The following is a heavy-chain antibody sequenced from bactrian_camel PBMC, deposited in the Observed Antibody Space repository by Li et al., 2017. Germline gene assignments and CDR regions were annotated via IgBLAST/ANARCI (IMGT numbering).Heavy chain of an antibody. Sequence: VQLVESGGGSVQPGGSLRLSCAASGNLYNLNCLGWFRQAPGMEREQVAAFIYTFHRTTRYADSVQGRFTISQDSAKNTAYLQMDNLKPEDTAMYYCAALSRCTYYNGRVSYTPVKTWGQGTQVTVS. CDR1: GNLYNLNC. CDR3: AALSRCTYYNGRVSYTPVKT. CDR2: FIYTFHRTT. V-gene: IGHV3S53*01. D-gene: IGHD2*01. J-gene: IGHJ4*01.